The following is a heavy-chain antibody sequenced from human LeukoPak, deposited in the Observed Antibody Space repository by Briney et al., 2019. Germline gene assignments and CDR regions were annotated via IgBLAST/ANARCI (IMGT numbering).Heavy chain of an antibody. CDR3: ARNTINWFDP. CDR2: INPNSGGT. Sequence: GASVKGSCKASGYTFTDYYMHWVRRAPGQGMAWMGWINPNSGGTKYAPKFHGRVSMTRDTSISTAYMELSRLRADDTAVYYCARNTINWFDPWGQGVLVTVSS. D-gene: IGHD5-24*01. V-gene: IGHV1-2*02. J-gene: IGHJ5*02. CDR1: GYTFTDYY.